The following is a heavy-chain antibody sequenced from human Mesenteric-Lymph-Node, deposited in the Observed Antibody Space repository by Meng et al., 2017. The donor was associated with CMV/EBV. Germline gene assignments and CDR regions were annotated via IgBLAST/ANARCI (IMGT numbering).Heavy chain of an antibody. Sequence: GESLKISCAASGFTFSDYYMSWIRQAPGKGLEWVSYISSSGSTIYYADSVKGRFTISRDNAKNSLYLQMNSLRAEDTAVYYCARVTTPIVVVPAARGYYYYGMDVWGQGTTVTVSS. CDR3: ARVTTPIVVVPAARGYYYYGMDV. CDR1: GFTFSDYY. J-gene: IGHJ6*02. CDR2: ISSSGSTI. V-gene: IGHV3-11*01. D-gene: IGHD2-2*01.